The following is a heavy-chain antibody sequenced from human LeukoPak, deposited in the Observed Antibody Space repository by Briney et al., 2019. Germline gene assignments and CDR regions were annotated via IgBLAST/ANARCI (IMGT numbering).Heavy chain of an antibody. CDR3: ARGDQYCSSTSCSTLDY. V-gene: IGHV3-21*01. Sequence: PGGSLRLSCAASGFTFSSYAMSWVRQAPGKGLEWVSSISSSSSYIYYADSVKGRFTISRDNAKNSLYLQMNSLRAEDTAVYYCARGDQYCSSTSCSTLDYWGQGTLVTVSS. D-gene: IGHD2-2*01. CDR1: GFTFSSYA. CDR2: ISSSSSYI. J-gene: IGHJ4*02.